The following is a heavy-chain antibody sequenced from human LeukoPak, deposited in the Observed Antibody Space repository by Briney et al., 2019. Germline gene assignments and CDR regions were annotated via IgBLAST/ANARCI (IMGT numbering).Heavy chain of an antibody. V-gene: IGHV1-18*01. CDR3: ARVWSNYYYGSGSYANWFDP. CDR2: ISAYNGNT. Sequence: GASVKVSCKASGYTFTSYGIGWVRQAPGQGLEWMGWISAYNGNTNYAQKLQGRVTMTTDTSTSTAYMELRSLRSDDTAVYYCARVWSNYYYGSGSYANWFDPWGQGTLVTVSS. J-gene: IGHJ5*02. CDR1: GYTFTSYG. D-gene: IGHD3-10*01.